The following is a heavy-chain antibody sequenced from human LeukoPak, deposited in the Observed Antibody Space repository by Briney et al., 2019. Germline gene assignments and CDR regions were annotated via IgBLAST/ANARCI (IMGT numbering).Heavy chain of an antibody. J-gene: IGHJ3*02. Sequence: GGSLRLSCAASGFTFSSYGMHWVRQAPGKGLEWVAVIWYDGGNKYYADSVKGRFTISRDNSKNTLYLQMNGLRAEDTAVYYCARYRVQYYYDSSGYPDAFDIWGQGTMVTVSS. CDR2: IWYDGGNK. V-gene: IGHV3-33*01. CDR3: ARYRVQYYYDSSGYPDAFDI. CDR1: GFTFSSYG. D-gene: IGHD3-22*01.